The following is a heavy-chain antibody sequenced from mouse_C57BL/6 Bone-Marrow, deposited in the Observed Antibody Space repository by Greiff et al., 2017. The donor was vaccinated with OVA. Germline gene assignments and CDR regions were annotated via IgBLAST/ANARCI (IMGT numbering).Heavy chain of an antibody. CDR2: IHPNSGST. CDR1: GYTFTSYW. CDR3: AIQGSSYGYVDV. Sequence: QVQLQQPGAELVKPGASVKLSCKASGYTFTSYWMHWVKQRPGQGLEWIGMIHPNSGSTNYNEKFKSKATLTVDKSSSTAYMQLSSLTSEDSAVYYCAIQGSSYGYVDVWGTGTTVTVSS. J-gene: IGHJ1*03. D-gene: IGHD1-1*01. V-gene: IGHV1-64*01.